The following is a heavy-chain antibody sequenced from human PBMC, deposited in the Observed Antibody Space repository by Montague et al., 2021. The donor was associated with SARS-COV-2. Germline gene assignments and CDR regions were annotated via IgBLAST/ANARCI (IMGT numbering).Heavy chain of an antibody. CDR1: AGSINNHY. CDR2: VNFYGTA. CDR3: ARRPSSGWSFDY. D-gene: IGHD6-19*01. V-gene: IGHV4-59*08. J-gene: IGHJ4*02. Sequence: SETLSLTCTVSAGSINNHYWSWISNTPGKELARVAYVNFYGTASXNPSLNSRVTITVDTSRYQFSLQLTSVTAADTAVYYCARRPSSGWSFDYWGQGTQVSVSS.